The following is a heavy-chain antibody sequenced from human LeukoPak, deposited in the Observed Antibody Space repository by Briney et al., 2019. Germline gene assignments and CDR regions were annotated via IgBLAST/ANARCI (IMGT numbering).Heavy chain of an antibody. CDR1: GASINTYY. D-gene: IGHD3-16*02. Sequence: SETLSLTCTVSGASINTYYWSWFRQPAGRGLEWIGRIHASGSTYYNPSLKSRVSMSMDMSKNQFSLRLQSMTAADTAVYYCARDSRVSPIVWGRYRPTYYFDCWGQGTLVTVSS. J-gene: IGHJ4*02. V-gene: IGHV4-4*07. CDR2: IHASGST. CDR3: ARDSRVSPIVWGRYRPTYYFDC.